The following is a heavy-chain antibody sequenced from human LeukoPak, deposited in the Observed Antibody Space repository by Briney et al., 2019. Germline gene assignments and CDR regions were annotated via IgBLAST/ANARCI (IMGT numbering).Heavy chain of an antibody. CDR1: GYTFAGYY. V-gene: IGHV1-2*02. CDR3: ARGGSDHLLPFDY. CDR2: IIPDSGDS. D-gene: IGHD2-2*01. J-gene: IGHJ4*02. Sequence: ASVKVSCKASGYTFAGYYLHWVRQAPGQGLEWMGWIIPDSGDSNYPQKFQGRVTMTRDVSITTAYMELTRLRSDDTAMYYCARGGSDHLLPFDYWGQGTLVTVSS.